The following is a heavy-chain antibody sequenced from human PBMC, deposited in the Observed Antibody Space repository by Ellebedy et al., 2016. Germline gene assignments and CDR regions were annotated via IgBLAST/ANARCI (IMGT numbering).Heavy chain of an antibody. V-gene: IGHV3-23*01. Sequence: GESLKISCAASGFTFSSYAMSWVRQAPGKGLEWVSAISGSGGSTYYADSVKGRFTISRDNSKNTLYLQMNSLRAEDTALYYCARGRYYYDSSGSEGMDVWGQGTTVTVSS. CDR3: ARGRYYYDSSGSEGMDV. CDR1: GFTFSSYA. J-gene: IGHJ6*02. D-gene: IGHD3-22*01. CDR2: ISGSGGST.